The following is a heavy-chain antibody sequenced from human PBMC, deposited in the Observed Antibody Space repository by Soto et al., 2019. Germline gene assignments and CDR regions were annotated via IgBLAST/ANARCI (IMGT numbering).Heavy chain of an antibody. D-gene: IGHD3-16*02. CDR1: GGSFSGYY. CDR2: INHSGST. CDR3: ARGGLYDYVWGSYRNYYYYGMDV. J-gene: IGHJ6*02. V-gene: IGHV4-34*01. Sequence: SETLSLTCAVYGGSFSGYYWGWIRQPPGKGLEWIGEINHSGSTNYNPSLKSRVTISVDTSKNQFSLKLSSVTAADTAVYYCARGGLYDYVWGSYRNYYYYGMDVWGQGTTVT.